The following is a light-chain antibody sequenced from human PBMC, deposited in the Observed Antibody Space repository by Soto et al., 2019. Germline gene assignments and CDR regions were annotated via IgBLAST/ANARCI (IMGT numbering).Light chain of an antibody. J-gene: IGKJ1*01. V-gene: IGKV1-39*01. CDR1: QSISSF. CDR2: AAS. CDR3: QQSYSTPRT. Sequence: DIQMTQSPSSLSASVGDRVTITCRASQSISSFLNWYQQKPGKPPKLLIYAASSLQSGVPSRFSGSGSGTDFTLTISSLQPEDVATYYCQQSYSTPRTFGQGTKVEIK.